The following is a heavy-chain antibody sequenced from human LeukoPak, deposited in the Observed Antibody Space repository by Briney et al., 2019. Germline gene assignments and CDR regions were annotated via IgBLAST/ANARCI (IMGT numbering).Heavy chain of an antibody. CDR3: AREVGTGVGATDS. D-gene: IGHD1-26*01. V-gene: IGHV1-46*01. Sequence: GASVKVSCKASGYTFTSYFMHWVRQAPGQGLEWMGIINPSRGSPNYAQKFQGRIIVTRDTSTSTVYMELSSLRSEDTAVYYCAREVGTGVGATDSWGQGTLVTVSS. J-gene: IGHJ4*02. CDR1: GYTFTSYF. CDR2: INPSRGSP.